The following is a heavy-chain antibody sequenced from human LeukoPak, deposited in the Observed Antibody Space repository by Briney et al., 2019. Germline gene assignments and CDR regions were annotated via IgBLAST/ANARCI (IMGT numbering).Heavy chain of an antibody. CDR2: ISAYSNNT. V-gene: IGHV1-18*01. J-gene: IGHJ4*02. D-gene: IGHD6-19*01. CDR1: GFILSNYG. CDR3: ARGFPSGKQWLTN. Sequence: ASVTVSFKASGFILSNYGINWVRQAPGQGLEWMGWISAYSNNTNYAQNLQGRVTMSTDTSTNTAYMELRSLRSDDTAVYYCARGFPSGKQWLTNWGQGTLVTVSS.